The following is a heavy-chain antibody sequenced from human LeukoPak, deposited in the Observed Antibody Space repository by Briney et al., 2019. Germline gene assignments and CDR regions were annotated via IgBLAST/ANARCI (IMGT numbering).Heavy chain of an antibody. D-gene: IGHD5-18*01. J-gene: IGHJ6*04. V-gene: IGHV4-61*01. CDR3: ASSMDTAMVYYYGMDV. Sequence: PSETLSLTCTVSGGSVSSGSYYWSWIRQPPGKGLEWIGYIYYSGSTNYNPSLKSRVTISVDTSKNQFSLKLSSVTAADMAVYYCASSMDTAMVYYYGMDVWGKGTTVTVSS. CDR1: GGSVSSGSYY. CDR2: IYYSGST.